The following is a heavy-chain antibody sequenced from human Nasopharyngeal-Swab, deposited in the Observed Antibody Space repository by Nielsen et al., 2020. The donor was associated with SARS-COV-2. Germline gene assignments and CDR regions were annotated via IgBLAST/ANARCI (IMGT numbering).Heavy chain of an antibody. V-gene: IGHV4-4*07. Sequence: GSLRLSCTVSGGSISSYYWSWIRQPPGKGLEWIGRIYTSGSTNYNPSLKSRVTMSVDTSKNQFSLKLSSVTAADTAVYYCARETYYYDSRPLDYWGQGTLVTVSS. CDR3: ARETYYYDSRPLDY. J-gene: IGHJ4*02. D-gene: IGHD3-22*01. CDR2: IYTSGST. CDR1: GGSISSYY.